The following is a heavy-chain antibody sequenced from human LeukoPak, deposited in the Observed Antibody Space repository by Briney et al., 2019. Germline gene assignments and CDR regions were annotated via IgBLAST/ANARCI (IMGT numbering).Heavy chain of an antibody. CDR2: ISWNSGSI. J-gene: IGHJ4*02. V-gene: IGHV3-9*03. Sequence: GGSLRLSCAASGFTFDDYAVHWVRQAPGKGLEWVSGISWNSGSIGYADSVKGRFTISRDNAKNSLYLQMNSLRAEDMALYYCAKEAQADYYDSSGYFPFDYWGQGTLVTVSS. CDR1: GFTFDDYA. CDR3: AKEAQADYYDSSGYFPFDY. D-gene: IGHD3-22*01.